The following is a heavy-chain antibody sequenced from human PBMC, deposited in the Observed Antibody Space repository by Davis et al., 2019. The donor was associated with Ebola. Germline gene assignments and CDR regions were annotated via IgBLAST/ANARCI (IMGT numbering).Heavy chain of an antibody. CDR3: ARDTVAYPAHGMDV. V-gene: IGHV3-72*01. Sequence: GESLKISCTASGFTFSDHYMDWVRQAPGKGLEWVGRIRNKANGQGTEYAPSVKGRFSISRDDSKKSLYLQMRSLEIEDTAVYYCARDTVAYPAHGMDVWGQGTTVTVSS. CDR1: GFTFSDHY. J-gene: IGHJ6*02. D-gene: IGHD6-19*01. CDR2: IRNKANGQGT.